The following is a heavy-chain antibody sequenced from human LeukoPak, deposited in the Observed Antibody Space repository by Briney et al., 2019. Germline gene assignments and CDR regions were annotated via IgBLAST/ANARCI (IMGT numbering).Heavy chain of an antibody. CDR2: IYYSGST. Sequence: PSETLSLTCTVSGGSISSYYWSWIRQPPGKGLEWIGYIYYSGSTNYNPSLKSRVTISVDTSKNQFSLKLSSVTAADTAVYYCARQSLEITFGGVIATAFDYWSQGTPVTVSS. D-gene: IGHD3-16*02. CDR3: ARQSLEITFGGVIATAFDY. V-gene: IGHV4-59*08. J-gene: IGHJ4*02. CDR1: GGSISSYY.